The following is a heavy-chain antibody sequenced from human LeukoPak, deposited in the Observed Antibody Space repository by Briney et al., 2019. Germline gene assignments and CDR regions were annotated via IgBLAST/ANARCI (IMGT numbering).Heavy chain of an antibody. V-gene: IGHV3-64D*06. J-gene: IGHJ4*02. CDR2: ISSNGGST. Sequence: GGSLRLSCSASGFNFSRYTMHWVRQAPGKGLEHVSAISSNGGSTYYADSVTGRFTISRDNSKNTLYLQMSSLRAEDTAVYYCVKHFDYWGQGTLVTVSS. CDR3: VKHFDY. CDR1: GFNFSRYT.